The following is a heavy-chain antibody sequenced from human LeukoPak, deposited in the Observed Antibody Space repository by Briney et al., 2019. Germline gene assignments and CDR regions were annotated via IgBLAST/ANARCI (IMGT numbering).Heavy chain of an antibody. CDR2: IDPSSGAT. V-gene: IGHV1-2*06. D-gene: IGHD1-26*01. CDR1: GYTFSGDH. CDR3: ARDRNLYSGSFAS. J-gene: IGHJ4*02. Sequence: ASVKVSCKASGYTFSGDHMHWVRQAPGQGLEWMGRIDPSSGATHFAHKFQGRVTMTRDTSISTAYMELDRLTSDDTAVYYCARDRNLYSGSFASWGQGTLVTVSS.